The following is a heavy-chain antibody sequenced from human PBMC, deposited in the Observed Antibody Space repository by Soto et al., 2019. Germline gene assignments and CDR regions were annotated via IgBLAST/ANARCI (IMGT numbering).Heavy chain of an antibody. V-gene: IGHV1-69*13. Sequence: SVKVSCKASGGTFSSYAISWVRQAPGQGLEWMGGIIPIFGTANYAQKFQGRVTITADESTSTAYMELSSLRSEDTAVYYCARDPLHFHNSGSYSVYYFDYWGQGTLVTVSS. CDR1: GGTFSSYA. J-gene: IGHJ4*02. CDR3: ARDPLHFHNSGSYSVYYFDY. D-gene: IGHD1-26*01. CDR2: IIPIFGTA.